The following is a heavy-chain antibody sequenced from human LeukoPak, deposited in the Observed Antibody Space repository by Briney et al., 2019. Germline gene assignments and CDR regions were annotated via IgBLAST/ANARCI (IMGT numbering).Heavy chain of an antibody. CDR1: GYTFTSYG. V-gene: IGHV1-18*01. Sequence: ASVKVSCKASGYTFTSYGISWVRQAPGQGLEWMGWISAYNGNTNYAQKLQGRVTMTTDTSTSTAYMELRSLRSDDTAVYYCARDLLTTDYYYYMDVWGKGTTVTVSS. J-gene: IGHJ6*03. CDR2: ISAYNGNT. CDR3: ARDLLTTDYYYYMDV. D-gene: IGHD4-11*01.